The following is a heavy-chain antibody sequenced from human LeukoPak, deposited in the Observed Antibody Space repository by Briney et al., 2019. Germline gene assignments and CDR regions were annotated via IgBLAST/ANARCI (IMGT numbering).Heavy chain of an antibody. CDR2: IYTSGST. CDR1: GGSISSGSYY. D-gene: IGHD4-11*01. J-gene: IGHJ6*03. V-gene: IGHV4-61*02. CDR3: ASYSNYVSASSYYYYMDV. Sequence: IPSQTLSLTCTVSGGSISSGSYYWSWIRQPAGKGLEWIGRIYTSGSTNYNPSLKSRVTISVDTSKNQFSLKLSSVTAADTAVYYCASYSNYVSASSYYYYMDVWGKGTTVTVS.